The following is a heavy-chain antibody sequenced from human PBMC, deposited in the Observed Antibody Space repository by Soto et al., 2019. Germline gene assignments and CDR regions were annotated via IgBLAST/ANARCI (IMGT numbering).Heavy chain of an antibody. V-gene: IGHV5-51*01. CDR2: XYXXXSXT. D-gene: IGHD5-12*01. Sequence: GESLKISCKGSGYSFTSYWICWVRQMPGKGLEWMXIXYXXXSXTXXXPXXXXQVTISAGKSISTACLQWRSLKASDTAMYYCASGMNGYNRYYFDYWGQGTLVTVSS. CDR1: GYSFTSYW. J-gene: IGHJ4*02. CDR3: ASGMNGYNRYYFDY.